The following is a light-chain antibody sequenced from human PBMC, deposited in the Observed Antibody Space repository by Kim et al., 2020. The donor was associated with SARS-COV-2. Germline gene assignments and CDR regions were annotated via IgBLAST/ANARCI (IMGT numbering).Light chain of an antibody. V-gene: IGLV1-44*01. J-gene: IGLJ1*01. Sequence: QSVLTQPPSASGTPGQRVTISCSGTSSNIGSNTVNWYQHFPGAAPKRLIDSNNQRPSGVPDRFSASKSGTSASLAISGLQSEDEAYYYCAAWDDSLGGSYVFGTGTKVTVL. CDR2: SNN. CDR1: SSNIGSNT. CDR3: AAWDDSLGGSYV.